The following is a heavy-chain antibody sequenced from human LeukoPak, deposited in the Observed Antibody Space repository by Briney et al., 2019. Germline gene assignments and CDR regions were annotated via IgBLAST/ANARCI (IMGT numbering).Heavy chain of an antibody. V-gene: IGHV4-59*08. J-gene: IGHJ3*02. CDR3: ARLVGYDDAFDI. CDR2: IYYSGST. CDR1: GGSISSYY. D-gene: IGHD2-2*01. Sequence: SETLSLTCTVSGGSISSYYWRWIRQPPGKGLEWIGYIYYSGSTNYNPSLKSRVTISVDTSKNQFSLKLSSVTAADTAVYYCARLVGYDDAFDIWGQGTMVTVSS.